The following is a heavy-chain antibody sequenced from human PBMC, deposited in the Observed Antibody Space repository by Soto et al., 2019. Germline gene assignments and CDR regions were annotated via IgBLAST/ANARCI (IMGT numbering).Heavy chain of an antibody. J-gene: IGHJ5*02. CDR1: GYTFTSYG. CDR2: ISAYNGNT. D-gene: IGHD2-2*03. Sequence: QVQLVQSGAEVKKPGASVKVSCKASGYTFTSYGISWVRQAPGQGLEWMGWISAYNGNTNYAQKLQGRVTMTTDTSTSTAYMELRSLRSDDTAVYYCARDGYCSSTQPAGVCLWFDPWGQGTLVSVSS. CDR3: ARDGYCSSTQPAGVCLWFDP. V-gene: IGHV1-18*01.